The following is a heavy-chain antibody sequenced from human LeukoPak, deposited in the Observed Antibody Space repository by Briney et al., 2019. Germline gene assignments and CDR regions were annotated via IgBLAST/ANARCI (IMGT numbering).Heavy chain of an antibody. J-gene: IGHJ4*02. Sequence: GASVKVSCKASGYTFTSYAMNWVRQAPGQGLEWMGWINTNTGNPTYAQGFTGRFVFSLDTSVSTAYLQISSLKAEDTAVYYCARVNCSGDSCYVFDYWGQGTLVTVSS. CDR2: INTNTGNP. V-gene: IGHV7-4-1*02. CDR3: ARVNCSGDSCYVFDY. CDR1: GYTFTSYA. D-gene: IGHD2-15*01.